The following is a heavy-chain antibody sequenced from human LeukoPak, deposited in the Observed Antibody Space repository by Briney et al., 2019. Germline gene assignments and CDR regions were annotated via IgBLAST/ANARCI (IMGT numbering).Heavy chain of an antibody. D-gene: IGHD1-26*01. CDR2: IYYSGTT. V-gene: IGHV4-59*01. CDR1: GDSISSYY. J-gene: IGHJ4*02. CDR3: ASGRPLGFDY. Sequence: SETLSLTCTVSGDSISSYYWTWIRQPPGKGLEWIGYIYYSGTTNYNPSLKSRVTISVDTSKNQFSLKLSSVTAADTAVYYCASGRPLGFDYWGQGTLVAVSS.